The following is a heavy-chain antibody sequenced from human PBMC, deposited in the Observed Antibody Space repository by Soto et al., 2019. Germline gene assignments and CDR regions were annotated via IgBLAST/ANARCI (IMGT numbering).Heavy chain of an antibody. CDR1: GFTFSSYW. Sequence: VGSLRLSCAASGFTFSSYWMHWVRQTPGKGLVWVSHINTYGSSTNYADSVKGRFTISRDNAKSTLYLQMNSLRAEDTAVYYCARGYSGSYGRFDSWGQGTLVTVSS. D-gene: IGHD1-26*01. V-gene: IGHV3-74*01. CDR3: ARGYSGSYGRFDS. CDR2: INTYGSST. J-gene: IGHJ4*02.